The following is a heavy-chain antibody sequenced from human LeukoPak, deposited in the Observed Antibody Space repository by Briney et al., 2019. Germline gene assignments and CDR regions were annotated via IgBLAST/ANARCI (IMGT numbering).Heavy chain of an antibody. V-gene: IGHV4-59*01. CDR2: IYYSGST. CDR3: ARVGIAAAALVHLDY. Sequence: PSETLSLTCSVSGGSITSYYWSWIRQPPGKGLEWIGYIYYSGSTNYNPSLNSRVTIAVDTSKNQFSLKLRSVTAADAAVYYCARVGIAAAALVHLDYWGQGTLVTVSS. J-gene: IGHJ4*02. D-gene: IGHD6-13*01. CDR1: GGSITSYY.